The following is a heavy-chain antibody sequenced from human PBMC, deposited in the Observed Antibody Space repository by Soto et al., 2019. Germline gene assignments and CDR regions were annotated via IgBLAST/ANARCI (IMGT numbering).Heavy chain of an antibody. Sequence: ESGGGVVQPGRSLRLSCAASGFTFSSYGMHWVRQAPGKGLEWVAVISYDGSNKYYADSVKGRFTISRDNSKNTLYLQMNSLRAEDTAVYYCAKVGATDYWGQGTLVTVSS. CDR3: AKVGATDY. CDR1: GFTFSSYG. D-gene: IGHD1-26*01. J-gene: IGHJ4*02. CDR2: ISYDGSNK. V-gene: IGHV3-30*18.